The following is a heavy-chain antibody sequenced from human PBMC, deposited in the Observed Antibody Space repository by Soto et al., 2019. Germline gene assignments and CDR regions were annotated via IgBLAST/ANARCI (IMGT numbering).Heavy chain of an antibody. CDR1: GGTFSSYA. CDR2: IIPIFGTA. Sequence: QVQLVQSGAEVKKPGSSVKVSCKASGGTFSSYAISWVRQAPGQGLEWMGGIIPIFGTANYAQKFQGRVTITADEXTXXAYMELSSLRSEDTAVYYCARQTRYYDILTGGFDYWGQGTLVTVSS. V-gene: IGHV1-69*12. CDR3: ARQTRYYDILTGGFDY. D-gene: IGHD3-9*01. J-gene: IGHJ4*02.